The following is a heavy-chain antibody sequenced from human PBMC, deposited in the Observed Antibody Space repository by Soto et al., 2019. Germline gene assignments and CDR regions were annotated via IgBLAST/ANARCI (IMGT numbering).Heavy chain of an antibody. J-gene: IGHJ6*02. CDR3: ATLGIAGTTSHYYYGMDV. D-gene: IGHD1-7*01. Sequence: QVQLQESGPGLVKPSQTLSLTCTVSGVSITSGDYNWSWLRQAPGKGLEWIGFVYSSGRTYYNPSLKSRLTMSADTSKNQFSLKVNSVNAADTAVYYCATLGIAGTTSHYYYGMDVWGQGTPVAVSS. V-gene: IGHV4-30-4*01. CDR2: VYSSGRT. CDR1: GVSITSGDYN.